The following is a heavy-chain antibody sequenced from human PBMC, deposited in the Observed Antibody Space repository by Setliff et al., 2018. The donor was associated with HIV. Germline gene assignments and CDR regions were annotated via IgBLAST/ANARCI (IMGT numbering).Heavy chain of an antibody. CDR3: ARDDRAVATIL. V-gene: IGHV1-69*13. CDR2: VIPIFATT. D-gene: IGHD5-12*01. CDR1: GYTFSSHA. Sequence: SVKVSCKTSGYTFSSHAISWVRQAPGQGLEWMGGVIPIFATTTYAQQFQGRVTIIADESTNTAYMELSSLRSDDTAVYYCARDDRAVATILWGQGTLVTVSS. J-gene: IGHJ4*02.